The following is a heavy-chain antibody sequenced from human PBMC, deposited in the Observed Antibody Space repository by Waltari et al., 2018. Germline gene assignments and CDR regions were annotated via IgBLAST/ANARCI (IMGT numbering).Heavy chain of an antibody. D-gene: IGHD1-1*01. V-gene: IGHV4-4*07. CDR2: VFTSGTT. CDR3: ARAQERRDAFDF. Sequence: QVHLQESGPGLVKPSETLSLTCTVSGGSMSCNYWNWIRQPAAKGLEYIGRVFTSGTTNYNPSLKSRVSMSIDTSKGQFSLHLTSVTAADTAVYYCARAQERRDAFDFWGKGTMVTVSS. J-gene: IGHJ3*01. CDR1: GGSMSCNY.